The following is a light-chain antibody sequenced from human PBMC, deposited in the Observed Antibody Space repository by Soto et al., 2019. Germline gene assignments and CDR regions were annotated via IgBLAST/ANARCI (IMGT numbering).Light chain of an antibody. CDR2: DSS. V-gene: IGKV3-11*01. CDR3: QHRSNWPPIT. CDR1: QSVSIY. J-gene: IGKJ5*01. Sequence: EIVLTQSPATLSLSPGERATLSCRASQSVSIYLAWYQQKPAQAPRLLIYDSSNRAAGIPARFSARGSGTDFTLFISNLEPEDSAVYYCQHRSNWPPITFGQGTRLEMK.